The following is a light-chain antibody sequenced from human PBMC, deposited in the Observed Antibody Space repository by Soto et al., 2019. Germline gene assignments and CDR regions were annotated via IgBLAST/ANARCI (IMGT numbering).Light chain of an antibody. CDR2: TTS. J-gene: IGKJ1*01. CDR1: QTVSKF. CDR3: QQKYTRHRT. Sequence: DIQMTQSPSSLSASVGDRVTIACRASQTVSKFVNWYQQKPGKVPTLLIFTTSTLHSGVPSRFSGSGSGTEFTLTINGLQPEDFGTYYSQQKYTRHRTLAQGTKVDTK. V-gene: IGKV1-39*01.